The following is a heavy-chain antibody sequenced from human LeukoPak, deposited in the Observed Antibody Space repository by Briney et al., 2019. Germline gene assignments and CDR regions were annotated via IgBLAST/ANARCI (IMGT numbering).Heavy chain of an antibody. V-gene: IGHV3-13*01. J-gene: IGHJ4*02. CDR2: IGTAGDT. CDR3: ARAPYGSGSRDY. Sequence: PGGSLRLSCAASGFTFSSYDMHWVRQATGKGLEWVSAIGTAGDTYYPGSVKGRFTISRENAKNSLYLQMNSLRAGDTAVYYCARAPYGSGSRDYWGQGTLVTVSS. CDR1: GFTFSSYD. D-gene: IGHD3-10*01.